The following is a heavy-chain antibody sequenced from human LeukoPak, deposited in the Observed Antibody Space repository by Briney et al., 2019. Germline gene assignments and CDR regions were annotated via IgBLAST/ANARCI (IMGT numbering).Heavy chain of an antibody. CDR2: IYYSGST. CDR3: ARDSVTREMATRYDY. J-gene: IGHJ4*02. D-gene: IGHD5-24*01. CDR1: GGSVSSGSYY. Sequence: PSETLSLTCTVSGGSVSSGSYYWSWIRQPPGKGLEWIGYIYYSGSTNYNPSLKSRVTISVDTSKNQFSLKLSSVTAADTAVYYCARDSVTREMATRYDYWGQGTLVTASS. V-gene: IGHV4-61*01.